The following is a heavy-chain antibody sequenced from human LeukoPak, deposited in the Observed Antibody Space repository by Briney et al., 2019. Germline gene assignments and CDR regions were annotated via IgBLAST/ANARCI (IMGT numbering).Heavy chain of an antibody. V-gene: IGHV3-23*01. CDR2: ISGSGGST. J-gene: IGHJ4*02. CDR1: GFTFSSYA. Sequence: GGSLRLSCAASGFTFSSYAMSWVRQAPGKGLEWVSAISGSGGSTYYADSVNGRFTISRDNSKNTLYLQMNSLRAEDTAVYYCAMVEYSSSPPFDYWGQGTLVTVSS. D-gene: IGHD6-6*01. CDR3: AMVEYSSSPPFDY.